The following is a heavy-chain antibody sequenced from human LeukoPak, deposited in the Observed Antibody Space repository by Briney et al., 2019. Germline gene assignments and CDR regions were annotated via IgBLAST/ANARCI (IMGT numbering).Heavy chain of an antibody. CDR1: GFTFSSYA. CDR2: ISSNGGST. V-gene: IGHV3-64*01. D-gene: IGHD3-16*01. J-gene: IGHJ4*02. CDR3: ARSWGLPYFDY. Sequence: GRSLRLSCAASGFTFSSYAMHWVRQAPGKGLEYVSAISSNGGSTYYANSVKGRFTISRDNSKNTLYLQMGSLRAEDMAVYYCARSWGLPYFDYWGQGTLVTVSS.